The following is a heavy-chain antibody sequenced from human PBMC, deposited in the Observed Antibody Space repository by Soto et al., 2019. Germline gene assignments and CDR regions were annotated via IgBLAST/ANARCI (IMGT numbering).Heavy chain of an antibody. V-gene: IGHV3-23*01. D-gene: IGHD1-26*01. J-gene: IGHJ4*02. CDR1: GFTFSSYA. Sequence: PGGSLRLSCAASGFTFSSYAMSWVRQAPGKGLEWVSAISGSGGSTYYADSVKGRFTISRDNSKNTLYLQMNSLRAEDTAVYYCAKDRGRGVGVPHYFDYWGQGTLVTVSS. CDR2: ISGSGGST. CDR3: AKDRGRGVGVPHYFDY.